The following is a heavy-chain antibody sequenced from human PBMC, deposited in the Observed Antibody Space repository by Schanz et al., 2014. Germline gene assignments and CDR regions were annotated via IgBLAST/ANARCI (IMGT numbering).Heavy chain of an antibody. V-gene: IGHV3-30*19. Sequence: VQLLESGGGVVQPGGSLRLSCAASGFTFTSHGMHWVRQAPGKGLEWVAVISFDGSLKYFADSVKGRFSISRDNSKKTLYLRMNSLRPEDTAMYYCARDAESGGGDGCDIWGQGTTVTVSS. J-gene: IGHJ3*02. CDR1: GFTFTSHG. CDR3: ARDAESGGGDGCDI. D-gene: IGHD3-10*01. CDR2: ISFDGSLK.